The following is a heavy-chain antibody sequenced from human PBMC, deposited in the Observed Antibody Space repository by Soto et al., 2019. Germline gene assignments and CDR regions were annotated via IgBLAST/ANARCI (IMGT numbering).Heavy chain of an antibody. CDR1: SGSLSGYY. Sequence: LSLTCSLYSGSLSGYYWSWIRQPPGKGLEWIGEISPSGTTNYSPSLKSRVSISVDTSKNQFSLNLTSLTAADTAVYYCARAPKVSGSAQTRPDFWGQGSLVTAPQ. V-gene: IGHV4-34*01. J-gene: IGHJ4*02. CDR3: ARAPKVSGSAQTRPDF. D-gene: IGHD6-6*01. CDR2: ISPSGTT.